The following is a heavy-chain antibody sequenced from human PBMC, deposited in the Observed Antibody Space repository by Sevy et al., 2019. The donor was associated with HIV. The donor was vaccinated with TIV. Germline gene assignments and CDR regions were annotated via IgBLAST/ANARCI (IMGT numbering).Heavy chain of an antibody. CDR3: TTELWCSSTTCPSAFDY. CDR2: IKSKTDGGTT. CDR1: GFIFSNAW. Sequence: GGSLRLSCAASGFIFSNAWMSWVRQAPGKGLEWIGRIKSKTDGGTTDYAAPVKGRCTISRDDSKNTLYLQMDSLKTEDTALYYCTTELWCSSTTCPSAFDYWGQGTLVTVSS. V-gene: IGHV3-15*01. J-gene: IGHJ4*02. D-gene: IGHD2-2*01.